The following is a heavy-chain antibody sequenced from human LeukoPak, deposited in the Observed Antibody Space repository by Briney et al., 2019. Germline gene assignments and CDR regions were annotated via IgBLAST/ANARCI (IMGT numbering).Heavy chain of an antibody. Sequence: PGGSLRLSCAASGFTFSSYGMHWVRQAPGKGLEWVTVISYNGGTEYYADSVKGRFTISRDNSKNTLYLQMNSLRPEDTAMYYCAREAGRYFDYWGQGTLVTVSS. CDR1: GFTFSSYG. V-gene: IGHV3-30*19. CDR3: AREAGRYFDY. J-gene: IGHJ4*02. CDR2: ISYNGGTE.